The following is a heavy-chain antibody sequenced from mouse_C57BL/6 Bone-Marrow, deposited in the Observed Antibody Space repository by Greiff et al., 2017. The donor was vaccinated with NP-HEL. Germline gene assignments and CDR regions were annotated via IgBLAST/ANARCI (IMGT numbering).Heavy chain of an antibody. D-gene: IGHD1-1*01. CDR2: IRNKANGYTT. CDR1: GFTFTDYY. V-gene: IGHV7-3*01. J-gene: IGHJ1*03. CDR3: ARFYYGSSYVDLYFDV. Sequence: EVQLVESGGGLVQPGGSLSLSCAASGFTFTDYYMSWVRQPPGKALEWLGFIRNKANGYTTEYIASVKGRFTISRDNSQSILYLQINALRAEDSATYYCARFYYGSSYVDLYFDVWGTGTTVTVSS.